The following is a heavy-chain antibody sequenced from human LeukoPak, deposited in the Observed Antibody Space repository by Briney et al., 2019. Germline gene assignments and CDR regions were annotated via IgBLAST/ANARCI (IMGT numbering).Heavy chain of an antibody. J-gene: IGHJ5*02. Sequence: ASVKVSCKASGYTFTGYYMHWVRQAPGQGLEWMGWINPNSGGTNYAQKFQGRVTMTRDTSISTAYMELSRLRSDDTAVYYCARAPYSSSRYEGPWGQGTLVTVSS. CDR2: INPNSGGT. D-gene: IGHD6-13*01. CDR1: GYTFTGYY. V-gene: IGHV1-2*02. CDR3: ARAPYSSSRYEGP.